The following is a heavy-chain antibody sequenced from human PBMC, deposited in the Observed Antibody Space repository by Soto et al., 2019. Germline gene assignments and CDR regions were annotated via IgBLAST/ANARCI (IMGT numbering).Heavy chain of an antibody. CDR1: GFSFDDYA. Sequence: LRLSCAASGFSFDDYAMHWVRQAPGKGLEWVTGISWNSGTIGYADSVKGRFTISRDNAKNSLYLQMNSLRAEDTALYYCARDVWSRASGQPEAWCQGTLVTGSS. CDR3: ARDVWSRASGQPEA. J-gene: IGHJ5*02. V-gene: IGHV3-9*01. D-gene: IGHD3-10*01. CDR2: ISWNSGTI.